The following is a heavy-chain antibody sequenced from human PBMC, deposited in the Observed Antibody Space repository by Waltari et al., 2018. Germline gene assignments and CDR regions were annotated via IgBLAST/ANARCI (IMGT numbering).Heavy chain of an antibody. V-gene: IGHV3-43*01. Sequence: EVQLVESGGVVVQPGGSLRLSCAASGLTFDDYTRHWVRQAPGKGLEWVSLISWDGGSTYYADSVKGRFTISRDNSKNSLYLQMNSLRTEDTALYYCAKDIAIAVAGRGAFDIWGQGTMVTVSS. CDR1: GLTFDDYT. CDR2: ISWDGGST. D-gene: IGHD6-19*01. CDR3: AKDIAIAVAGRGAFDI. J-gene: IGHJ3*02.